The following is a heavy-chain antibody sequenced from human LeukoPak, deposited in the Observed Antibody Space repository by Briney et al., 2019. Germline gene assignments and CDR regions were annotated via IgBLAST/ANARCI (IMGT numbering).Heavy chain of an antibody. J-gene: IGHJ6*03. D-gene: IGHD4-11*01. V-gene: IGHV3-11*04. Sequence: GGSLRLSCAASGFTFSDYYMSWIRQAPGKGLEWVSYISSSGSTIYYADSVKGRFTISRDNAKNSLYLQMNSLRAEDTAVYYCARAFSNYDPDQNYYYYYYMDVWGKGTTVTASS. CDR3: ARAFSNYDPDQNYYYYYYMDV. CDR1: GFTFSDYY. CDR2: ISSSGSTI.